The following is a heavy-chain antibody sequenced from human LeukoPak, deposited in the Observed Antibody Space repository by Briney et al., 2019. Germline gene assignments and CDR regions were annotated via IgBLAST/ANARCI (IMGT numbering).Heavy chain of an antibody. CDR2: IIPIFGTA. Sequence: SVKVSCQASGGTFSSYAIRWVRQAPGQGLEWMGGIIPIFGTANYAQKFQGRVTITTDEPTSTAYRELSSLRSEDTAVYYCASGSHYDLWSGYYRTGYYYYMDVWGKGTTVTVSS. J-gene: IGHJ6*03. CDR1: GGTFSSYA. D-gene: IGHD3-3*01. CDR3: ASGSHYDLWSGYYRTGYYYYMDV. V-gene: IGHV1-69*05.